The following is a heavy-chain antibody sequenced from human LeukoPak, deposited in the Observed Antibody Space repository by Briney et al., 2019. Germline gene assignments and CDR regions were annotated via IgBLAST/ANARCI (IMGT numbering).Heavy chain of an antibody. CDR3: ARGGWGTGTDY. D-gene: IGHD1-1*01. CDR2: VNNDGSST. V-gene: IGHV3-74*01. J-gene: IGHJ4*02. CDR1: GFTFSSYW. Sequence: GGSLRLPCAASGFTFSSYWMHWVRQAPGKGLVWVSRVNNDGSSTTYADSGKGRFTISRDNAKNTIYLQVNSLRAEDTAVYYCARGGWGTGTDYWGQGTLVTVSS.